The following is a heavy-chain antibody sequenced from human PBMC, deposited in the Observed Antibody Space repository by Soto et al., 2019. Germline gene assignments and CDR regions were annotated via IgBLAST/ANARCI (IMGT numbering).Heavy chain of an antibody. CDR3: ARDGTPYSSSSDYFDY. J-gene: IGHJ4*02. CDR2: ISSSSSTI. D-gene: IGHD6-6*01. V-gene: IGHV3-48*01. Sequence: GGSLRLSCAASGFTFSSYSMNWVRQAPGKGLEWVSYISSSSSTIYYADSVKGRFTISRDNAKNSLYLQMNSLRAEDTAVYYCARDGTPYSSSSDYFDYWGQGTLVTVSS. CDR1: GFTFSSYS.